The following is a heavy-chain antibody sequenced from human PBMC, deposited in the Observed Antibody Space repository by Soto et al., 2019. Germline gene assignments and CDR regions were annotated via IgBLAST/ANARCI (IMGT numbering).Heavy chain of an antibody. V-gene: IGHV3-7*01. D-gene: IGHD3-16*01. CDR1: GFTFSEYW. CDR2: IKQDGSEK. Sequence: EAQLVESGGGLVQPGGSLRVSCAVSGFTFSEYWMSWVRQAPGKGLEWVAEIKQDGSEKDYVDSVKGRFTISRDNANNSLYLHMYNLRVEDTAIYYCARGGRDAYDWFDPWGQGTLVTVSS. CDR3: ARGGRDAYDWFDP. J-gene: IGHJ5*02.